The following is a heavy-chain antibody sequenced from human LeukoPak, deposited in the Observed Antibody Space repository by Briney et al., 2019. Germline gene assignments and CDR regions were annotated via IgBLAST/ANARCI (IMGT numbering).Heavy chain of an antibody. D-gene: IGHD6-19*01. V-gene: IGHV3-30*02. CDR2: IRYDGSNK. CDR1: GFTFSSYG. J-gene: IGHJ4*02. CDR3: AKDQGIAVALYYFDY. Sequence: GGSLRLSCAASGFTFSSYGMHWVRQAPGKGLEWVAFIRYDGSNKYYADSVKGRFTISRDNSKNTLYLRMNSLRAEDTAVYYCAKDQGIAVALYYFDYWGQGTLVTVSS.